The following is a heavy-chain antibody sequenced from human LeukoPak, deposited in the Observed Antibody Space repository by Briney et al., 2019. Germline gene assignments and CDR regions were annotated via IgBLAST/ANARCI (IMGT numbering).Heavy chain of an antibody. CDR1: RGIFSSYA. D-gene: IGHD3-9*01. J-gene: IGHJ3*02. V-gene: IGHV1-69*04. CDR2: IIPILGIA. Sequence: GASVKVSCKASRGIFSSYAISWVRQAPGQGLEWMGRIIPILGIANYAQKFQGRVTITADKSTSTAYMELSSLRSEDTAVYYCARFDTDAFDIWGQGTMVAVSS. CDR3: ARFDTDAFDI.